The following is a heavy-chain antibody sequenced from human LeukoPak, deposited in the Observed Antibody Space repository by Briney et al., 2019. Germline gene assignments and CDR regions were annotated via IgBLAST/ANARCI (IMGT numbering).Heavy chain of an antibody. J-gene: IGHJ5*02. CDR2: MNPNSGNT. D-gene: IGHD4-23*01. Sequence: VASVKVSCKASGYTFTSYDINWVRQATGQGLEWMGWMNPNSGNTGYAQKFQGRVTMTRNTSISTAYMELSSLRSEDTAVYYCARRLRWANWFDPWGQGTLVTVSS. CDR1: GYTFTSYD. CDR3: ARRLRWANWFDP. V-gene: IGHV1-8*01.